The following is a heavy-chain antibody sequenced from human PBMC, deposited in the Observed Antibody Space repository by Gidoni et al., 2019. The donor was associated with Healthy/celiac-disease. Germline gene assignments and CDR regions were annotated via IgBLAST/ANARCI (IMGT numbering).Heavy chain of an antibody. Sequence: QVQLFESGGGVVQPGSSLRLSCAASGFTFSRYAIHWVRQAPGKGLEWVAVLWYDGSNKYYADSVKGRFTISRDNSKNTLYLQRNRLRAEDTAVYYCARDLYYDFWSGYLPNNYYYYGMEVWGKGTTVTVSS. CDR3: ARDLYYDFWSGYLPNNYYYYGMEV. CDR1: GFTFSRYA. J-gene: IGHJ6*04. V-gene: IGHV3-33*08. D-gene: IGHD3-3*01. CDR2: LWYDGSNK.